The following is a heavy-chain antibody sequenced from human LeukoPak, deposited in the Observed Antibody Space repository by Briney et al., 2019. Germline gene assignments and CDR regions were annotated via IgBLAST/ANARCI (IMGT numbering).Heavy chain of an antibody. CDR3: ARGVRYYGSGSYYFDY. Sequence: SETLSLTCTVSGGSVSSRPHFWAWIRQPPGKGLEWIGYIYYSGGTYYNPSLKSRVTISVDTSKNQFSLKLSSVTAADTAVYYCARGVRYYGSGSYYFDYWGQGTLVTVSS. CDR2: IYYSGGT. J-gene: IGHJ4*02. CDR1: GGSVSSRPHF. V-gene: IGHV4-30-4*08. D-gene: IGHD3-10*01.